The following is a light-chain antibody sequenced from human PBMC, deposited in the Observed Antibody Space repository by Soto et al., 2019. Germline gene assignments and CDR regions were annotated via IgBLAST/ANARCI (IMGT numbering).Light chain of an antibody. CDR3: QQYNNSLT. CDR2: GAS. Sequence: EIVMTQSPATLSVSPGERATLSCRASQRVSSNLAWYQQTPGQAPRLLIYGASTRATGIPARFSGSGSGTEFTLTISSLQSEDFAVYYCQQYNNSLTFGGGTKVEIK. CDR1: QRVSSN. V-gene: IGKV3-15*01. J-gene: IGKJ4*01.